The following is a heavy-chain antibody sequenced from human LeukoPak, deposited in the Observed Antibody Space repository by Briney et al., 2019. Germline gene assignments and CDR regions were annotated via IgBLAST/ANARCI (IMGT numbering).Heavy chain of an antibody. CDR3: ARGPRRPSRPFDY. Sequence: GGSLRLSCAASGFTFSSYGMHWVRQAPGKGLEWVAVIWYDGSNKHYADSVKGRFTISRDNSKNTLYLQMNSLRAEDTAVYYCARGPRRPSRPFDYWGQGTLVTVSS. J-gene: IGHJ4*02. CDR1: GFTFSSYG. D-gene: IGHD6-25*01. V-gene: IGHV3-33*01. CDR2: IWYDGSNK.